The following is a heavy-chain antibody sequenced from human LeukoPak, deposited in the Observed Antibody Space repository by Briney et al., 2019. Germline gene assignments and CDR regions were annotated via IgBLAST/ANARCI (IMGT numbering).Heavy chain of an antibody. J-gene: IGHJ4*02. CDR3: ARVRYYDSSGPPDFDY. D-gene: IGHD3-22*01. CDR1: GGSFSGYY. Sequence: KPSETLSLTCAVYGGSFSGYYWSWIRQPPGKGLEWIGEINHSGSTNYNPSLKSRVTISVDTSKNQFSLKLSSVTAAGTAVYYCARVRYYDSSGPPDFDYWGQGTLVTVSS. CDR2: INHSGST. V-gene: IGHV4-34*01.